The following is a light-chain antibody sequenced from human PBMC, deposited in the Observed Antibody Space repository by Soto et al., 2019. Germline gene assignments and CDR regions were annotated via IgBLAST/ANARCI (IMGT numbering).Light chain of an antibody. V-gene: IGKV3-20*01. CDR2: DAS. J-gene: IGKJ4*01. CDR3: QQFSSYPLT. Sequence: EFVLTQSPGTLSLSPGARATLSCRASQTVRNNYLAWYQQKPGQAPRLMIYDASSRATGIPDRFSAGVSGTDLTITIRRLEPEDGEVYYGQQFSSYPLTFGEGTKVDIK. CDR1: QTVRNNY.